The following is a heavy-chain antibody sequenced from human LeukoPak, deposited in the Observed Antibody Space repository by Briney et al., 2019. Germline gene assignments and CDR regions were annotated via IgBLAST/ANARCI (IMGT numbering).Heavy chain of an antibody. CDR3: ASRKLGNDY. CDR2: IYYTGT. J-gene: IGHJ4*02. Sequence: SETLSLTCAVYGGSFSGYYWSWIRQSPGKGLEWIGYIYYTGTSYNPSLKSRVTISADTSKNQFSLKLISVTAADTAVYYCASRKLGNDYWGQGTLVTVSS. D-gene: IGHD7-27*01. CDR1: GGSFSGYY. V-gene: IGHV4-59*01.